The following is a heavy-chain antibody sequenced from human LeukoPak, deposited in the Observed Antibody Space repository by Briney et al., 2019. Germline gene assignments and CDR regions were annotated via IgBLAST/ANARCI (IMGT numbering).Heavy chain of an antibody. CDR3: ARVLAEMAAVWRDDVFDI. D-gene: IGHD5-24*01. CDR1: GGSISRSTYY. J-gene: IGHJ3*02. V-gene: IGHV4-39*01. Sequence: SETLSLTCTVSGGSISRSTYYWGWIRQPPGKGLEWIGNIYYSGSTYYNPSLKSRVTISVDTSKNQFSLKLSSVTAADTAVYYCARVLAEMAAVWRDDVFDIWGQGTMVTVSS. CDR2: IYYSGST.